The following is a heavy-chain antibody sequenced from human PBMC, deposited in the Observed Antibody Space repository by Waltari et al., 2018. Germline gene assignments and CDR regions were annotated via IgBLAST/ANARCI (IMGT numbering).Heavy chain of an antibody. D-gene: IGHD6-19*01. Sequence: QVQLVQSGAEVKKPGSSVKVSCKASGGTFSSSAISWVRQAPGQGLEWMGGIIPILGIANYAQKFQGRVTITADESTSTAYMELSSLRSEDTAVYYCARYGVAVAGQRQFFDYWGQGTLVTVSS. CDR1: GGTFSSSA. CDR3: ARYGVAVAGQRQFFDY. CDR2: IIPILGIA. V-gene: IGHV1-69*04. J-gene: IGHJ4*02.